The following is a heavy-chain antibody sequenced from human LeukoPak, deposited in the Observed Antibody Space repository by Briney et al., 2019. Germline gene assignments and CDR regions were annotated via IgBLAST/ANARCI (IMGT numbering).Heavy chain of an antibody. J-gene: IGHJ4*02. CDR2: ISAYNGNT. Sequence: ASVKVSCKASGYTFTSYGISWVRQAPGQGLEWMGWISAYNGNTNYAQKLQGRVTMTTDTSTSTAYMELRSLRSDDTAVYHCARAPRRYCSSTSCITFWSGYRDDYWGQGTLVTVSS. V-gene: IGHV1-18*01. D-gene: IGHD2-2*01. CDR3: ARAPRRYCSSTSCITFWSGYRDDY. CDR1: GYTFTSYG.